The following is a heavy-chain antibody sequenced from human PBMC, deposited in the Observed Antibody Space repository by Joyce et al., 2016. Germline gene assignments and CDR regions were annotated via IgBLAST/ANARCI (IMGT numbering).Heavy chain of an antibody. CDR2: IYYIGST. CDR1: GGSIGGSSYF. V-gene: IGHV4-39*07. J-gene: IGHJ5*02. Sequence: LQLQESGPGLVKPSETLSPTCTVSGGSIGGSSYFWCWIRQPPGKGLEWIGSIYYIGSTYYSQSLKSRVTISADTSTNKFSLKLSSVTAADTAVYYCAREAYEYSSSGDWFDPWGQGTLVTVSS. CDR3: AREAYEYSSSGDWFDP. D-gene: IGHD6-6*01.